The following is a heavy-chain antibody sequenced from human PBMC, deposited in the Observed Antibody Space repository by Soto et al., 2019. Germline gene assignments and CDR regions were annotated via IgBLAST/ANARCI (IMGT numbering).Heavy chain of an antibody. CDR2: IYYSGST. CDR1: GGSISSYY. V-gene: IGHV4-59*01. CDR3: ARGRNLFGVYYYYGMDV. D-gene: IGHD3-10*02. J-gene: IGHJ6*02. Sequence: ATLSLTCTVSGGSISSYYWSWMRQPPGKGLEWIGYIYYSGSTNYNPSLKSRVTISVDTSKNQFSLKLSSVTAADTAVYYCARGRNLFGVYYYYGMDVWGQGTTVTVSS.